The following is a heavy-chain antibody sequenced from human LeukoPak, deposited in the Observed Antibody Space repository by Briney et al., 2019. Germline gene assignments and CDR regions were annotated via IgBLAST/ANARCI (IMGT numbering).Heavy chain of an antibody. Sequence: GGSLRLSCAASGFTFDDYVIHWVRQAPGKGLEWVSLISGDGVNTYYADSVKGRFTISRDNSKNTLYLQMNSLRAEDTAVYYCARDSNYDYWGQGTLVTVSS. V-gene: IGHV3-43*02. CDR3: ARDSNYDY. CDR2: ISGDGVNT. CDR1: GFTFDDYV. J-gene: IGHJ4*02.